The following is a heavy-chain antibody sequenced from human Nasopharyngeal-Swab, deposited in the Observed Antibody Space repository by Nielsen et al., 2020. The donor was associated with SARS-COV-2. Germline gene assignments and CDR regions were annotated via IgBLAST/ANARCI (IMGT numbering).Heavy chain of an antibody. CDR1: GFTVSSNY. J-gene: IGHJ4*02. V-gene: IGHV3-53*01. CDR3: ARTMGGYYDSSGYTLEWFDY. D-gene: IGHD3-22*01. Sequence: GESLKISCAASGFTVSSNYMSWVRQAPGKWLEWVSVIYSGGSTYYADSVKGRFTISRDNSKNTLYLQMNSLRAEDTAVYYCARTMGGYYDSSGYTLEWFDYWGQGTLVTVSS. CDR2: IYSGGST.